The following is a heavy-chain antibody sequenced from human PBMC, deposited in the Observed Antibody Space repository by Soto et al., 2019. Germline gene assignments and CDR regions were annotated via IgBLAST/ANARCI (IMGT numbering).Heavy chain of an antibody. CDR3: ARGTATDGLDS. Sequence: QVHLVESGGGVVQPGRSLTLSCGASGFTFRSYGMHWVRQAPGKGLEWVAFIWYDGRNENYTDSVKGRFSISRDNSKNTLYLEMNSLRAEDTAVYYCARGTATDGLDSWGQGTLVTVSS. V-gene: IGHV3-33*01. J-gene: IGHJ5*01. D-gene: IGHD2-21*02. CDR2: IWYDGRNE. CDR1: GFTFRSYG.